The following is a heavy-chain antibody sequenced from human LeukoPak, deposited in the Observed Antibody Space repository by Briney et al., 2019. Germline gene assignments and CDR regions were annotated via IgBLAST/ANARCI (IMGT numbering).Heavy chain of an antibody. CDR3: ARVNKIAAAGTVGY. CDR1: GYTFTSYD. D-gene: IGHD6-13*01. V-gene: IGHV1-8*01. Sequence: ASVKVSCKASGYTFTSYDINWVRQATGQGLEWMGRMNPNSGNTGYAQKFQGRVTFTRDTSIRTAYMELSSLRSEDTAVYYCARVNKIAAAGTVGYWGQGTLVTVSS. CDR2: MNPNSGNT. J-gene: IGHJ4*02.